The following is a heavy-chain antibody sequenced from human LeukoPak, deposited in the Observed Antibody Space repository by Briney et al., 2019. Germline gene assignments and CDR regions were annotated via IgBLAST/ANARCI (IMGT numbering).Heavy chain of an antibody. D-gene: IGHD3-22*01. CDR1: GFTFSSYA. Sequence: PGGSLRLSCAASGFTFSSYAMSWIRQPPGKGLEWIGEINHSGSTNYNPSLKSRVTISVDTSKNQFSLKLSSATAADTAVYYCASNYYDSSGYYYGISYWGQGTLVTVSS. CDR3: ASNYYDSSGYYYGISY. CDR2: INHSGST. J-gene: IGHJ4*02. V-gene: IGHV4-34*08.